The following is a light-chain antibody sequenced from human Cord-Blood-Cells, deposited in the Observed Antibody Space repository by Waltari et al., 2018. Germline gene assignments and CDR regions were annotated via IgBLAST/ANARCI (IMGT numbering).Light chain of an antibody. J-gene: IGLJ1*01. CDR3: QSYDSSLSGYV. CDR1: SSNIGAGYD. V-gene: IGLV1-40*01. Sequence: QSVLTQPPSVSGAPGQRVTISCTGSSSNIGAGYDVHWYQQLPGTAPHLLLYGNSNRPSGVPDRFSGAKSGPSAALAITGLQAEDEADYYCQSYDSSLSGYVFGTGTKVTVL. CDR2: GNS.